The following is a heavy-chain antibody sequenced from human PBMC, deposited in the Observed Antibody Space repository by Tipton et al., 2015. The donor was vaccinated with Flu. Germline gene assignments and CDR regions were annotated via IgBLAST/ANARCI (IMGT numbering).Heavy chain of an antibody. D-gene: IGHD4-11*01. V-gene: IGHV4-59*08. Sequence: GLVKPSETLSLTCTVSGGSIGSFYWNWIRQPPGKGLEWIGNIFHSGGTYYNVSLKSRVTISVDTSKNQFSLKLSSVTASDTAVYYCARRDYSNYVSEPKNWFDPWGQGALVTVSP. CDR2: IFHSGGT. CDR3: ARRDYSNYVSEPKNWFDP. CDR1: GGSIGSFY. J-gene: IGHJ5*02.